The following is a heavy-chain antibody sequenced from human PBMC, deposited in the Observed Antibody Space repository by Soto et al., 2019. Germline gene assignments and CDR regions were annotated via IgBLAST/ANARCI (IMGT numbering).Heavy chain of an antibody. Sequence: SVKVSCKASGGTFSSYAISWVRQAPGQGLEWMGGIVPMLGTANYGQKLQGRVTITADEFTSTAYMELSSLRSEDTAVYYCARYRHCSGGSCHYYSGMDVWGQGTKVTGSS. D-gene: IGHD2-15*01. J-gene: IGHJ6*02. CDR1: GGTFSSYA. CDR3: ARYRHCSGGSCHYYSGMDV. V-gene: IGHV1-69*13. CDR2: IVPMLGTA.